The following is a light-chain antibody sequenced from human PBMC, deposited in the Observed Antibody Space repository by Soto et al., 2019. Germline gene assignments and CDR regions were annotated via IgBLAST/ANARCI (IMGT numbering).Light chain of an antibody. CDR2: DVT. CDR1: SRDVGAYNY. CDR3: GSWRSGSTWV. J-gene: IGLJ2*01. Sequence: QSVLTQPASVSGSPGQSITISCTGSSRDVGAYNYVSWYQQYPGKAPKLIIYDVTNRPSGISDRFTGSKSGNTASLTISGLQADDEADYYCGSWRSGSTWVFGGGTKLTVL. V-gene: IGLV2-14*03.